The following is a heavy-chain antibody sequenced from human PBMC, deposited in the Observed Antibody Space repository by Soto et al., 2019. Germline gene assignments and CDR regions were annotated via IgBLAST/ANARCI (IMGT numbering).Heavy chain of an antibody. CDR2: IYYSGST. V-gene: IGHV4-31*03. CDR1: GGSISSGGYY. J-gene: IGHJ4*02. D-gene: IGHD4-17*01. Sequence: QVQLQESGPGLVKPSQTLSLTCTVSGGSISSGGYYWSWIRQHPGKGLEWIGYIYYSGSTYYNPSPKSRVTISVDTSKNQFPLKLSSVTAADTAVYYCASTTLDYDQVGYYFDYWGQGTLVTVSS. CDR3: ASTTLDYDQVGYYFDY.